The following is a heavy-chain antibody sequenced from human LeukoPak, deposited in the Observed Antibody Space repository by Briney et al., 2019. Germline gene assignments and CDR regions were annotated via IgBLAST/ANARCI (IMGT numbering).Heavy chain of an antibody. Sequence: SETLSLTCAMSGGSISSHCGSFIRQPPGKGLEWIGYICNNGNTNYNPSLKSRVIISVDTSKNQFSLKLNSVTAADTAVYYCARTSWLQWRTVDFWGQGTLVTVSS. D-gene: IGHD6-19*01. CDR3: ARTSWLQWRTVDF. V-gene: IGHV4-59*11. CDR1: GGSISSHC. J-gene: IGHJ4*02. CDR2: ICNNGNT.